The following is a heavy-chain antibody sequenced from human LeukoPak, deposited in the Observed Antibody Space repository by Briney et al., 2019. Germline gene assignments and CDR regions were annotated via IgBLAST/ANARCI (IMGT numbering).Heavy chain of an antibody. D-gene: IGHD5-24*01. CDR2: ISYDGSNK. CDR1: GFTFSSYA. Sequence: GGALRPSCAASGFTFSSYAMYWVRQAPGKGLEWVAVISYDGSNKYYADSVKGRFTISRDNSKNTLYLQMNSLRAEDTAVYYCARDFSMATRTLDYWGQGTLVTVSS. J-gene: IGHJ4*02. V-gene: IGHV3-30-3*01. CDR3: ARDFSMATRTLDY.